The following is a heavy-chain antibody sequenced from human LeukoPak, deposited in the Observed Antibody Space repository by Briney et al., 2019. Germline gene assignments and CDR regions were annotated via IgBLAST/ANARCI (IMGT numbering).Heavy chain of an antibody. CDR1: GFTFSTYG. CDR3: VKERGPFDAFDI. J-gene: IGHJ3*02. Sequence: GRSLRLSCAATGFTFSTYGMHWVRQAPGKGLECVAVIWSDGNNKFYEDSVKGRFTFSRDNSRNTLSLQMNSVRAEDTAVYYCVKERGPFDAFDIWGQGTMVTVSS. CDR2: IWSDGNNK. V-gene: IGHV3-33*06.